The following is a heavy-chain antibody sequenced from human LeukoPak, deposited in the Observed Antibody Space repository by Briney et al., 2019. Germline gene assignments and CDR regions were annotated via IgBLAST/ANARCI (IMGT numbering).Heavy chain of an antibody. D-gene: IGHD2-2*02. CDR1: GFTFSSYG. J-gene: IGHJ6*04. Sequence: GGSLRLSCAASGFTFSSYGMHWVRQAPGKGLEWVAFIRYDGTNKYYAESVGGRFTISRDNSKNTMYLQMNSLRGEDTAVYYCAKGSTSCNTPDPGCYMDVWGKGTTVTVSS. CDR2: IRYDGTNK. CDR3: AKGSTSCNTPDPGCYMDV. V-gene: IGHV3-30*02.